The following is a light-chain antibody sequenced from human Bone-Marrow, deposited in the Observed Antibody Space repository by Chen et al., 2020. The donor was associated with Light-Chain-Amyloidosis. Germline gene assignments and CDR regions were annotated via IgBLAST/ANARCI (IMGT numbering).Light chain of an antibody. CDR2: DDS. CDR1: NIGSTS. Sequence: SYVLTQPSSASVAPGPTATLACGGNNIGSTSVHWYQQTPGQAPLLVVYDDSDRPSGIPERLSGSNSGNTATLTISRVEAGDEADYYCQVWDRGSDRPVFGGGTKLTVL. V-gene: IGLV3-21*02. J-gene: IGLJ3*02. CDR3: QVWDRGSDRPV.